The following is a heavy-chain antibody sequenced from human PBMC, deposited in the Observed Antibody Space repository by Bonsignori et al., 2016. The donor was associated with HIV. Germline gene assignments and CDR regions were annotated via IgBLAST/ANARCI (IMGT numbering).Heavy chain of an antibody. D-gene: IGHD3-22*01. CDR3: WAAYYDSSGYYARNAFDI. Sequence: WIRQPPGKGLEWVSYISSSSSTIYYADSVKGRLTISRDNAKNSLYLQMNSLRDEDTAVYYCWAAYYDSSGYYARNAFDIWGQGTMVTVSS. V-gene: IGHV3-48*02. J-gene: IGHJ3*02. CDR2: ISSSSSTI.